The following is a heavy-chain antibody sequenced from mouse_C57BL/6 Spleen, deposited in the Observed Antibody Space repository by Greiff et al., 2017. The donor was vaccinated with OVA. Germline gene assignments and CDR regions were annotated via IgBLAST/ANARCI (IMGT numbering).Heavy chain of an antibody. D-gene: IGHD1-1*01. CDR1: GYSFTGYY. CDR2: INPSTGGT. CDR3: ARGRGSSYGYFDV. V-gene: IGHV1-42*01. J-gene: IGHJ1*03. Sequence: VQLQQSGPELVKPGASVKISCKASGYSFTGYYMNWVKQSPEKSLEWIGEINPSTGGTTYNQKFKAKATLTVDKSSSTAYMQLKSLTSEDSAVYYCARGRGSSYGYFDVWGTGTTVTVSS.